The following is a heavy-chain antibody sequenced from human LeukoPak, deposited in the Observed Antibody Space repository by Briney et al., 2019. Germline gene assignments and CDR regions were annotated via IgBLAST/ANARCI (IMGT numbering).Heavy chain of an antibody. D-gene: IGHD6-19*01. CDR1: GFTFSTYV. Sequence: GRSLRLSCAASGFTFSTYVMHWVRQAPGKGLEWVAVIWFDGSNQYYVDSVRGRFSISRDNSKNTLYLQMNTLRAEDTGVYYCARDRGSGDSFDLWGQGAMVTVSS. J-gene: IGHJ3*01. CDR3: ARDRGSGDSFDL. CDR2: IWFDGSNQ. V-gene: IGHV3-33*01.